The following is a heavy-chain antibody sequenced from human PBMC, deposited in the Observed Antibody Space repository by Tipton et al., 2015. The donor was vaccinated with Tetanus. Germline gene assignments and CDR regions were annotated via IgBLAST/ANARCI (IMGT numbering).Heavy chain of an antibody. V-gene: IGHV5-51*01. CDR2: IYLGDSDT. D-gene: IGHD3-22*01. CDR3: ASGSDYDSDSVFM. CDR1: GFNFNSYW. J-gene: IGHJ3*02. Sequence: MQLVQSGAEVKKPGESLKISCKGSGFNFNSYWIGWVRQMVGKGLDWMGIIYLGDSDTRSSPSFQGQVTISTDKSIRTAYLQWRSLKASDTAMYYCASGSDYDSDSVFMWGQGTMVTVSS.